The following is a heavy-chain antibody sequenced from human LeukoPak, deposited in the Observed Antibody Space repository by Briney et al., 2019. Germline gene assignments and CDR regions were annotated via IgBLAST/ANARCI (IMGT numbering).Heavy chain of an antibody. J-gene: IGHJ4*02. CDR3: ARDSGETGFWSGSYFDY. CDR2: INPNSGGT. Sequence: GASVKVSCKASGYTFTGYYMHWVRRAPGQGLEWMGWINPNSGGTNYAQKFQGRVTMTRDTSISTAYMELSRLRSDDTAVYYCARDSGETGFWSGSYFDYWGQGTLVTVSS. V-gene: IGHV1-2*02. D-gene: IGHD3-3*01. CDR1: GYTFTGYY.